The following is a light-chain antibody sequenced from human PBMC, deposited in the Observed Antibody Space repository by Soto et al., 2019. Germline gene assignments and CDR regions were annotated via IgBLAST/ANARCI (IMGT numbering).Light chain of an antibody. CDR1: NSDVGGYNY. CDR3: SSYTSISTLYV. J-gene: IGLJ1*01. CDR2: EVS. Sequence: QSALTPPASVSRSPGHSITIACTGTNSDVGGYNYVSWYQQHPGKAPELMIYEVSHRPSGVSNRFSGSKSDNTASLTISGLQAEDEDDYYCSSYTSISTLYVFGTGTRSPS. V-gene: IGLV2-14*01.